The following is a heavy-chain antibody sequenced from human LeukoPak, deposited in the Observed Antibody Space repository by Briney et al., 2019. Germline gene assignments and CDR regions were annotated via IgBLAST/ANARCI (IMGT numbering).Heavy chain of an antibody. J-gene: IGHJ6*02. D-gene: IGHD1-26*01. V-gene: IGHV4-39*01. Sequence: SETLSLTCTVSGGSISSYSYFWGWIRQPPGKGLEWIGTIYYSGSTYYNPSLKGRVTISIDTSKNQFSVKLSSVTAADTAVFYCARIYSGSYFYYGMDVWGQGTTVTVSS. CDR3: ARIYSGSYFYYGMDV. CDR2: IYYSGST. CDR1: GGSISSYSYF.